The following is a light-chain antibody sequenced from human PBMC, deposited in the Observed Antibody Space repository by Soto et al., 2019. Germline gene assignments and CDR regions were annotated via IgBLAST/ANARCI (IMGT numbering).Light chain of an antibody. CDR1: QSLLYSNGYNS. V-gene: IGKV2-28*01. CDR2: LTL. CDR3: MQALQTPRT. Sequence: DIVMTQSPISLPVTPGEPASIYCRSSQSLLYSNGYNSLDWYLQKPGQSPQLLIYLTLNRSSGVTDRFSGSGSGTDYTLKISRVEAEDVGVYYSMQALQTPRTFGKVTKLEIK. J-gene: IGKJ2*02.